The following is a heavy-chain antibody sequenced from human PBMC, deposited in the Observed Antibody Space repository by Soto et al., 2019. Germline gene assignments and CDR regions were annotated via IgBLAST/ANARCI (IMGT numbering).Heavy chain of an antibody. Sequence: QNTLKESGPTLVKPTQTLTLTCTFSGFSLSTSGVGVAWIRQPPGKALEWLALIYWDDDKRYRPSLETRLTITKDTSKNQVVLTMTNVDSVDTATFYCAYLPCSGGSCYWFSYSGMDVWGQGTTVIVSS. J-gene: IGHJ6*02. CDR1: GFSLSTSGVG. CDR3: AYLPCSGGSCYWFSYSGMDV. CDR2: IYWDDDK. V-gene: IGHV2-5*02. D-gene: IGHD2-15*01.